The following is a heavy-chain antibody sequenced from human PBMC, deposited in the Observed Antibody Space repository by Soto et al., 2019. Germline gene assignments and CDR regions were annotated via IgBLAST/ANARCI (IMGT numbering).Heavy chain of an antibody. D-gene: IGHD4-17*01. V-gene: IGHV2-5*02. J-gene: IGHJ5*02. CDR1: GFSLTNSGVG. Sequence: QITLKESGPTLVKPTQTLTLTCTFSGFSLTNSGVGVGWIRQPPGTALECLALIYWDDDKRDSPSLKSRLTITKDTSKTQVVLTMTNMDPADTATYFCAHRTTTVTWWFDPWGQGTLVTVSS. CDR2: IYWDDDK. CDR3: AHRTTTVTWWFDP.